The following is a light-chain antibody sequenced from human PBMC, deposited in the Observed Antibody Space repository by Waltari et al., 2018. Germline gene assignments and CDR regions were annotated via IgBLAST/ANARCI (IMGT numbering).Light chain of an antibody. CDR1: SSDVGGYNY. J-gene: IGLJ3*02. V-gene: IGLV2-11*01. CDR3: CSYAGTYTWV. Sequence: QSALTPPRSVSGSPGQSVTIPCTGTSSDVGGYNYVSWHQQHPGKAPKLMIYDVSKRPSGVPDRFSGSKSGNTASLTISGLQAEDEADYYCCSYAGTYTWVFGGGTKLTVL. CDR2: DVS.